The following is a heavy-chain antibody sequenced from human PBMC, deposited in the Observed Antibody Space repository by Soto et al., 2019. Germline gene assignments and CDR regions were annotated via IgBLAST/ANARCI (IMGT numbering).Heavy chain of an antibody. J-gene: IGHJ4*02. D-gene: IGHD3-3*01. CDR3: AHRVLRAVFGLVTTTAIYFDF. V-gene: IGHV2-5*02. Sequence: QITLNESGPTVVKPTETLTLTCTFSGFSLTTSGVGVGWVRQSPGKAPEWLAFIYWGDDKRYSTSLKSRLTITKYTSKNQVVLTMANVDPADTDTYYCAHRVLRAVFGLVTTTAIYFDFWGQGTPVVVSS. CDR1: GFSLTTSGVG. CDR2: IYWGDDK.